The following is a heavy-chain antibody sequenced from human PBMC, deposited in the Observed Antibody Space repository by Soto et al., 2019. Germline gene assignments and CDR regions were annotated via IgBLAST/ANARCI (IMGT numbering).Heavy chain of an antibody. J-gene: IGHJ4*02. D-gene: IGHD1-26*01. V-gene: IGHV3-23*01. Sequence: PGGSLRLSCAASGFTFSTYAMAWVRQAAGRGLEWVSGISDSGANTYYADSVKGRFTISRDNSKNTVNLQMNNLRVEDTAVYYCARGLWDLDFFDYWGQGTLVTVSS. CDR3: ARGLWDLDFFDY. CDR1: GFTFSTYA. CDR2: ISDSGANT.